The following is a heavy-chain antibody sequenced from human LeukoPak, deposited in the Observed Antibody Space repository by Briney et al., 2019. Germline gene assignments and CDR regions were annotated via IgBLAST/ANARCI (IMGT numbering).Heavy chain of an antibody. Sequence: PGGSLRLSCAASGFTFSNYWMNWVRQAPGKGLEWVANIEEDGSEEYYVDSVKGRFTVSRDNTKNSLYLQMNSLRVEDTAVYYCARNLLTLPSWGQGTLVTVSP. CDR2: IEEDGSEE. CDR3: ARNLLTLPS. V-gene: IGHV3-7*01. J-gene: IGHJ5*02. CDR1: GFTFSNYW.